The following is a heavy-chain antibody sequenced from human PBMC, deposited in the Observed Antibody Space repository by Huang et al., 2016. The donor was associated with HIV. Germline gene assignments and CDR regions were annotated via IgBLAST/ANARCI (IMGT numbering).Heavy chain of an antibody. D-gene: IGHD3-16*02. CDR3: ARDFYDYVWGSYRPRPGFDY. Sequence: SYAMHWVRQAPGKGLEGVAVISYDGSNKYYADSVKGRFTISKDNSKNTLYLQMNSLRAEDTAVYYCARDFYDYVWGSYRPRPGFDYWGQGTLVTVSS. CDR2: ISYDGSNK. V-gene: IGHV3-30-3*01. CDR1: SYA. J-gene: IGHJ4*02.